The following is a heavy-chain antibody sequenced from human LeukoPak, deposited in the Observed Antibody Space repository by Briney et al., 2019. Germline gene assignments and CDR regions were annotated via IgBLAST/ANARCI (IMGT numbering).Heavy chain of an antibody. J-gene: IGHJ6*02. D-gene: IGHD5-18*01. Sequence: GASVKVSCKASGGTFTGYYMHWVRQAPGQGLEWMGWINPNSGGTNYAQKFQGRVTMTRDTSISTAYMELSRLRSDDTAVYYCARDVDTATFFMDVWGQGTTVTVSS. CDR1: GGTFTGYY. CDR2: INPNSGGT. V-gene: IGHV1-2*02. CDR3: ARDVDTATFFMDV.